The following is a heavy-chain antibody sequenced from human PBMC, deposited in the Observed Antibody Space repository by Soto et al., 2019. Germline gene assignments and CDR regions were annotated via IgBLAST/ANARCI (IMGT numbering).Heavy chain of an antibody. CDR1: GASISSSSYY. J-gene: IGHJ6*02. V-gene: IGHV4-39*02. Sequence: QVQMQESGPGQVKPPESLSLTCNVAGASISSSSYYWVWIRQSPGQGLEWIGTIYYSGSTSYNPSLNTRVTMSLATAKNQFSLNLSSVPAADSGIYYCARDTVIRYRYYGMDVWGQGATVSVSS. CDR3: ARDTVIRYRYYGMDV. D-gene: IGHD4-17*01. CDR2: IYYSGST.